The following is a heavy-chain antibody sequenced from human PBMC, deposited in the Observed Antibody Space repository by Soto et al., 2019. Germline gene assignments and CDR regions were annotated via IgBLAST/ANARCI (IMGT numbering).Heavy chain of an antibody. CDR1: GFTFSSYA. J-gene: IGHJ4*02. V-gene: IGHV3-23*01. D-gene: IGHD3-22*01. CDR2: ISGSGGST. Sequence: EVQLLESGGGLVQPGGSLRLSCAASGFTFSSYAMSWVRQAPGKGLEWVSAISGSGGSTYYADSVKGRFTISRDNSKNTRYLQMNSLRAEDTAVYYCAKDGTYYYESSGYYYGGDYFDYWGQGTRVTVSS. CDR3: AKDGTYYYESSGYYYGGDYFDY.